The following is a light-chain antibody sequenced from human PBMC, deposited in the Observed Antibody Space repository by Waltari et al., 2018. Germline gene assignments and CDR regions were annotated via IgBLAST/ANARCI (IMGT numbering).Light chain of an antibody. CDR1: QSISRT. V-gene: IGKV3-20*01. CDR3: QHYVRLPAT. J-gene: IGKJ1*01. CDR2: GAS. Sequence: EIVLTQSQGTLSLSPGERATLSCRASQSISRTLAWYQQKPGQAPRLLIYGASIRASGIPDKFSGTGSGTDFSLTINRLEPEDFAVYFCQHYVRLPATFGQGTKVEI.